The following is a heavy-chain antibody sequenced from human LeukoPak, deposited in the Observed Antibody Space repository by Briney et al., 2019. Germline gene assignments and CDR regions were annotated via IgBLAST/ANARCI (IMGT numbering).Heavy chain of an antibody. V-gene: IGHV3-23*01. J-gene: IGHJ4*02. D-gene: IGHD4-17*01. CDR3: AKAPSYGDYDVAFDY. CDR2: ISGSGGST. Sequence: GSLRLSCAASGFTFSSYAVSWVRQAPGKGLERVSAISGSGGSTYYADSVKGRFTVSRDNSKNMLYLQMNSLRAEDTAVYYCAKAPSYGDYDVAFDYWGQGTLVTVSS. CDR1: GFTFSSYA.